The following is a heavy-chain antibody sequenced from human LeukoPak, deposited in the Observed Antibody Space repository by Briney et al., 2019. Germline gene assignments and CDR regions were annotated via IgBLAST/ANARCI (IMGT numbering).Heavy chain of an antibody. CDR2: ISAYNGNT. V-gene: IGHV1-18*01. J-gene: IGHJ4*02. Sequence: GASVKVSCKASGYTFTSYDISWVRQAPGQGLEWMGWISAYNGNTNYAQKLQGRVTMTTDTSTSTAYMELRSLRSDDTAVYYCARVPNYYDSSGYYFFDYWGQGTLVTVSS. CDR1: GYTFTSYD. CDR3: ARVPNYYDSSGYYFFDY. D-gene: IGHD3-22*01.